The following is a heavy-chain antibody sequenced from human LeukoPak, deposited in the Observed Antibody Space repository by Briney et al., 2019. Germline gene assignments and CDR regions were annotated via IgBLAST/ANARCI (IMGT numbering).Heavy chain of an antibody. Sequence: PGGSLRLSCAASGFTFSSYSMNWVRQAPGKGLEWVSYISSSSSTIYYADSVKGRFTISRDNAKNSLYLQMNSLRDEDTAVYYCARLYCSGGSCYSGDVFDMWGQGTVVTVSS. D-gene: IGHD2-15*01. CDR2: ISSSSSTI. CDR3: ARLYCSGGSCYSGDVFDM. CDR1: GFTFSSYS. V-gene: IGHV3-48*02. J-gene: IGHJ3*02.